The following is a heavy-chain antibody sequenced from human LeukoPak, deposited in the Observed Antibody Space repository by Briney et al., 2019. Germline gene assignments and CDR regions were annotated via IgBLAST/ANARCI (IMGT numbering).Heavy chain of an antibody. V-gene: IGHV3-23*01. Sequence: PGGSLRLSCAASGVTFSSYAMSWVRQAPGKGLEWVSAISGSGGSTYYADSVKGRFTISRDNSKNTLYLQMNSLRAEDTAVYYCAKVEGALGSYGSKYNWFDPWGQGTLVTVSS. CDR1: GVTFSSYA. D-gene: IGHD5-18*01. J-gene: IGHJ5*02. CDR3: AKVEGALGSYGSKYNWFDP. CDR2: ISGSGGST.